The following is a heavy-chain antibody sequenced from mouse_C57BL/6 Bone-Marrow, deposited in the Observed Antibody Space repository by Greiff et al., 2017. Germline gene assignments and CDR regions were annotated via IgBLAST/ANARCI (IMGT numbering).Heavy chain of an antibody. Sequence: EVKLMESGAELVRPGASVKLSCTASGFNIKDDYMHWVKQRPEQGLEWIGWIDPENGDTEYASKFQGKATITADTSSNAAYLQRSSLTSEDTAVYYCTSYGYDRGYFDYWGQGTTLTVSS. J-gene: IGHJ2*01. CDR1: GFNIKDDY. CDR2: IDPENGDT. V-gene: IGHV14-4*01. D-gene: IGHD2-2*01. CDR3: TSYGYDRGYFDY.